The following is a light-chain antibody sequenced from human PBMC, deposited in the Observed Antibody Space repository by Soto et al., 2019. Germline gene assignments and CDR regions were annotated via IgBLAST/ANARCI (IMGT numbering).Light chain of an antibody. CDR1: QSVSSN. CDR2: GAS. CDR3: QPYNKWPLT. Sequence: EIVMTQSPATLSVSPGERATLSCRASQSVSSNLAWYQQKPGQAPRLLIYGASTRATGIPARFSGSGSGTEVHLTIKRLPAEDFAVYFRQPYNKWPLTFGGGTKVEIK. V-gene: IGKV3-15*01. J-gene: IGKJ4*01.